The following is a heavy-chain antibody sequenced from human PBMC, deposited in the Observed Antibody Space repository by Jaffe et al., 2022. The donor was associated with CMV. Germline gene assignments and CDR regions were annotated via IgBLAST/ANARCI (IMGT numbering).Heavy chain of an antibody. J-gene: IGHJ5*02. D-gene: IGHD3-10*01. Sequence: QVQLVQSGAEVKKPGASVKVSCKASGYTFTSYGISWVRQAPGQGLEWMGWISAYNGNTNYAQKLQGRVTMTTDTSTSTAYMELRSLRSDDTAVYYCAREALSGVRGVIHWFDPWGQGTLVTVSS. CDR3: AREALSGVRGVIHWFDP. CDR1: GYTFTSYG. V-gene: IGHV1-18*01. CDR2: ISAYNGNT.